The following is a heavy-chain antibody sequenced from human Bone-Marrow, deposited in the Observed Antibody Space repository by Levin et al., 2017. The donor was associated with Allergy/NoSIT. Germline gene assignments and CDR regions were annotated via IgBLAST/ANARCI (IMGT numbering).Heavy chain of an antibody. V-gene: IGHV3-23*01. CDR3: AKEVDSSGWWSYYYMDI. J-gene: IGHJ6*03. CDR2: ISGSGGST. CDR1: GFTFSSYA. Sequence: RASVKVSCAASGFTFSSYAMSWVRQAPGKGLEWVSAISGSGGSTYYADSVKGRFTISRDNSNNTLYVQMNSLRAEDTAVYYCAKEVDSSGWWSYYYMDIWGKGTTVTVSS. D-gene: IGHD6-19*01.